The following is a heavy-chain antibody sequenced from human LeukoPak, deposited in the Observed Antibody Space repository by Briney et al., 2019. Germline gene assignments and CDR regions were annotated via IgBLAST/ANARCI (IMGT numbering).Heavy chain of an antibody. V-gene: IGHV3-30-3*01. Sequence: GGSLRLSCAASGFTFSSYAMHWVRQAPGKGLEWVAVISYDGSNKYYADSVKGRFTISRDNAKNLLYLQMNSLRAEDTAVYYCARGSGNYYGSGSYLDYWGQGTLVTVSS. D-gene: IGHD3-10*01. CDR1: GFTFSSYA. CDR2: ISYDGSNK. J-gene: IGHJ4*02. CDR3: ARGSGNYYGSGSYLDY.